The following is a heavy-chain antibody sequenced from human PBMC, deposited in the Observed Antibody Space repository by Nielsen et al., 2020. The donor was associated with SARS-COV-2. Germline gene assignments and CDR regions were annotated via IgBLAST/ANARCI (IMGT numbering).Heavy chain of an antibody. Sequence: SETLSLTCTVSGGSISSSSYYWGWIRQPPGKGLEWIGSIYYSGSTYYNPSLKSRVTISVDTSKDQFSLKLSSVTAADTAVYYCARDSNGDFDYWGQGTLVTVSS. CDR3: ARDSNGDFDY. J-gene: IGHJ4*02. CDR2: IYYSGST. D-gene: IGHD4-17*01. CDR1: GGSISSSSYY. V-gene: IGHV4-39*07.